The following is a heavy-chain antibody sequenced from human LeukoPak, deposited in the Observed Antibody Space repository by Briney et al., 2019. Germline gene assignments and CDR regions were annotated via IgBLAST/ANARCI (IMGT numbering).Heavy chain of an antibody. CDR1: GYTFTSYG. Sequence: ASVKVSCKASGYTFTSYGISWVRQAPGQGLEWMGWISAYNGNTNYAQKLQGRVTMTTDTSTSTAYMELRSLRSDDTAVYYCASFEVSSGWADYYYYGMDVWGQGTTVTVSS. D-gene: IGHD6-19*01. V-gene: IGHV1-18*01. CDR2: ISAYNGNT. CDR3: ASFEVSSGWADYYYYGMDV. J-gene: IGHJ6*02.